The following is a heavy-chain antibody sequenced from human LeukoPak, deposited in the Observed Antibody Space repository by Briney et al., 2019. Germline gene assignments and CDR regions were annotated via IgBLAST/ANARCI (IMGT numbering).Heavy chain of an antibody. V-gene: IGHV1-69*13. CDR2: IIPIFGTA. J-gene: IGHJ4*02. Sequence: SVKVSSKASRGTFISYAISWVRQAPGQGLEWMGEIIPIFGTANYAQKFQGRVTITADESTSTAYMELSSLRSEDTAVYYCARETCGYFDYWGQGTLVTVSS. CDR3: ARETCGYFDY. CDR1: RGTFISYA.